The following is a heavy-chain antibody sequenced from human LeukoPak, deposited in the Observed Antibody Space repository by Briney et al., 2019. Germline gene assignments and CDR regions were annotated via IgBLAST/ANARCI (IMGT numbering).Heavy chain of an antibody. V-gene: IGHV4-31*03. CDR2: IYYSGST. J-gene: IGHJ5*02. CDR1: GGSISSGGYY. Sequence: SQTLSLTCTVSGGSISSGGYYWSWIRQHPGKGLEWIGYIYYSGSTYYNPSLKSRVTISVDTSKNQFSLKLSSVTAADTAVYYCARGSDILTGYYRRVWFDPWGQGTLVTVSS. D-gene: IGHD3-9*01. CDR3: ARGSDILTGYYRRVWFDP.